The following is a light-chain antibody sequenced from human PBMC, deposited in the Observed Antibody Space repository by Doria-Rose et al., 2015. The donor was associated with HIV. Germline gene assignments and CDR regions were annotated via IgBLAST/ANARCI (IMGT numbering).Light chain of an antibody. Sequence: DIRMTQSPESLGMSLGERATLNCKSNQSLLYTSKNYLAWYQQKPGQPPKLLIYWASTRQSGVPARFSGSGSGTDFTLNISSLEAEDVAVYYCQQYYDTPSFGPGTTVDIK. V-gene: IGKV4-1*01. J-gene: IGKJ3*01. CDR3: QQYYDTPS. CDR2: WAS. CDR1: QSLLYTSKNY.